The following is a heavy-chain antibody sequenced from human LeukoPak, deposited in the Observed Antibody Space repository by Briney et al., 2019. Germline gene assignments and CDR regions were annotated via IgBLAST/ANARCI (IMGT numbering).Heavy chain of an antibody. D-gene: IGHD4-23*01. V-gene: IGHV4-59*01. Sequence: PSETLSLTCTVSGGSISSYYWSWIRQPPGKGLEWIGYIYYSGSTNYNPSLKSRVTISVDTSKNQFSLKLSSVTAADTAVYYCARYYGGWFDPWGQGTLVTVSS. CDR3: ARYYGGWFDP. CDR2: IYYSGST. CDR1: GGSISSYY. J-gene: IGHJ5*02.